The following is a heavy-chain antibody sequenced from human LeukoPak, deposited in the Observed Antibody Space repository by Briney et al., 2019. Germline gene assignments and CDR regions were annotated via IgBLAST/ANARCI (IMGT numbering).Heavy chain of an antibody. Sequence: PGGSLRLSCAASGFTFSNYDMNWVRQAPGKGLEWVSYISSSGSTIYYADSVKGRITISRDNAKNSLYLQMNSLRAEDTAVYYCARVLAGATYFDYWGQGTLVTVSS. D-gene: IGHD1-26*01. CDR3: ARVLAGATYFDY. CDR1: GFTFSNYD. J-gene: IGHJ4*01. CDR2: ISSSGSTI. V-gene: IGHV3-48*03.